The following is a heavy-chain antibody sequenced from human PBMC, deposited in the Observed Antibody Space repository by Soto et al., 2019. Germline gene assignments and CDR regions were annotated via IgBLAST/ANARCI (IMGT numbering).Heavy chain of an antibody. V-gene: IGHV1-18*01. D-gene: IGHD6-6*01. J-gene: IGHJ5*02. Sequence: QVQLVQSGAEVKKPGASVKVSCKAFGCTFASYGISWVRQAPGQGLEWMGWISAYNGNTNYAQKLQGRVTMTTDTSTSTVYMELRSLRSDDTAVYYCARSSGSAYWFDPWGQGTLVTVSS. CDR3: ARSSGSAYWFDP. CDR2: ISAYNGNT. CDR1: GCTFASYG.